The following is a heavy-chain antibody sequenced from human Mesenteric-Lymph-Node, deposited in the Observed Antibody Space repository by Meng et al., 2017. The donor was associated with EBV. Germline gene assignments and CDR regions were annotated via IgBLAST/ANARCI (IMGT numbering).Heavy chain of an antibody. CDR3: ATVGGSFDFWI. CDR1: GGSISSPNW. J-gene: IGHJ4*02. D-gene: IGHD3-3*01. Sequence: GQLQYAGLGLVQPSGTLSLTCAVSGGSISSPNWWSWVRQPPGKGLEWIGEIFHSGTTDYSPSLKSRVTMSIGKSRNQFSLKLNSVTAADTAVYYCATVGGSFDFWIWGQGALVTVSS. V-gene: IGHV4-4*02. CDR2: IFHSGTT.